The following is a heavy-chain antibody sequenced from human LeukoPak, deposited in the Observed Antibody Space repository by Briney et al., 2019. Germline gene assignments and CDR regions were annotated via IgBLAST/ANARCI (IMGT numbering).Heavy chain of an antibody. Sequence: SETLSLTCTVSGYSITSGYYWGWIRQPPGKGLESIGSIYYSGSTYYSPSLKSRVTISVDTSKNQFSLKLNSVTAADTAVYYCARDRGSYRFDYWGQGTLVTVSS. D-gene: IGHD1-26*01. CDR3: ARDRGSYRFDY. V-gene: IGHV4-38-2*02. CDR2: IYYSGST. CDR1: GYSITSGYY. J-gene: IGHJ4*02.